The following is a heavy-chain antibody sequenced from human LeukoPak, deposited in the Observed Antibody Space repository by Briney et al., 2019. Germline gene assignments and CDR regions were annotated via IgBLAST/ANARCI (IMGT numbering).Heavy chain of an antibody. V-gene: IGHV4-34*01. CDR3: AKVEGTPS. CDR1: GGSFSGYY. J-gene: IGHJ4*02. Sequence: SETLSLTCAAYGGSFSGYYWVWIRQPPGKGLEWIGEINQSGSTNYNPSLKSRVTMSLDTSKNQFSLRLSSVTAADTAVYYCAKVEGTPSWGQGTLVTVSS. D-gene: IGHD1-1*01. CDR2: INQSGST.